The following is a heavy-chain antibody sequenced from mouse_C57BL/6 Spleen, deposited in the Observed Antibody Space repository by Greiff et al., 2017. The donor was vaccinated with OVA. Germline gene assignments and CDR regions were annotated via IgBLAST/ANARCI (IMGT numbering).Heavy chain of an antibody. CDR3: ARPGSSYGNYYAMDY. Sequence: QVQLKESGAELVRPGASVKLSCKASGYTFTDYYINWVKQRPGQGLEWIARIYPGSGNTYYNEKFKGKATLTAEKSSSTAYMQLSSLTSEDSAVYFCARPGSSYGNYYAMDYWGQGTSVTVSS. J-gene: IGHJ4*01. CDR2: IYPGSGNT. D-gene: IGHD1-1*01. V-gene: IGHV1-76*01. CDR1: GYTFTDYY.